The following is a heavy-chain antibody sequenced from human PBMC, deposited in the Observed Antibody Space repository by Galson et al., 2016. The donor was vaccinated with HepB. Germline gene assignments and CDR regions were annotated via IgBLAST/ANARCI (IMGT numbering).Heavy chain of an antibody. Sequence: SLRLSCAASGFIFSDHSMEWVRQAPGKGLEWVGRTKNKANSYTKEYAASVEGRFTISRDDSKNSLYLQMNSLEIEDTAVYYCAVWFGGRSNSWGQGTLVTVSS. CDR2: TKNKANSYTK. CDR3: AVWFGGRSNS. V-gene: IGHV3-72*01. J-gene: IGHJ5*02. D-gene: IGHD3-10*01. CDR1: GFIFSDHS.